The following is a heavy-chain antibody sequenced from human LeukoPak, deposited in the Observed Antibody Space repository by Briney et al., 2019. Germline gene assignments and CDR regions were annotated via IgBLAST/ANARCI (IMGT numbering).Heavy chain of an antibody. Sequence: GGALRLSCAASGFTVSTNYMSWVRQAPGEGLEWVSVIYSGGSTYYADSVKGRLPITRANSKNTLYLQMNSLRAEDTAVYYCARASIAAAGYYFDYWGQGTLVTVSS. CDR2: IYSGGST. CDR1: GFTVSTNY. CDR3: ARASIAAAGYYFDY. J-gene: IGHJ4*02. D-gene: IGHD6-13*01. V-gene: IGHV3-66*01.